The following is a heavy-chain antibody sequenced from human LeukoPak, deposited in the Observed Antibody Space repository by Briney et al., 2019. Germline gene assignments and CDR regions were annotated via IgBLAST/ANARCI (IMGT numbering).Heavy chain of an antibody. V-gene: IGHV3-21*01. J-gene: IGHJ4*02. CDR1: GFTFSSYS. CDR3: ARDIADYYDSSGYYPGLVSY. CDR2: ISSSSSYI. D-gene: IGHD3-22*01. Sequence: GGSLRLSCAASGFTFSSYSMNWVRQAPGKGLEWVSSISSSSSYIYYADSVKGRFTVSRDNAKNSLYLQMNSLRAEDTAVYYCARDIADYYDSSGYYPGLVSYWGQGTLVTVSS.